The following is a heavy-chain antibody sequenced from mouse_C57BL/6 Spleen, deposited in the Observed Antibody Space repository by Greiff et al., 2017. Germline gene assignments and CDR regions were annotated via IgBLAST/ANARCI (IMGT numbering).Heavy chain of an antibody. D-gene: IGHD1-2*01. Sequence: VQLQQSVAELVRPGASVKLSCTASGFNFQNTYMHWVKQRPEQGLEWIGRFDPANGNPEYAPEFQGKATITADTSSNTAYLQLSSLTSEDTAIYYCARSTAYFGDWGQGTTLSVSS. CDR3: ARSTAYFGD. CDR1: GFNFQNTY. CDR2: FDPANGNP. V-gene: IGHV14-3*01. J-gene: IGHJ2*01.